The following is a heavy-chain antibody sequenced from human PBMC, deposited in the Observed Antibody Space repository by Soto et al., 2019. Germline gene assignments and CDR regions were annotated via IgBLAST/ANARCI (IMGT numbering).Heavy chain of an antibody. J-gene: IGHJ4*02. CDR2: IYSAGSA. Sequence: PGGSLRLSCAASGFTVSSYHMSWVRQAPGKGLEWVSVIYSAGSADFADSVKGRFTISRDNSKNTLYLQMSGLRAEDTAVYYCARSKSEKTYDSSGYVDYWGQGTLVTVSS. CDR3: ARSKSEKTYDSSGYVDY. V-gene: IGHV3-66*01. D-gene: IGHD3-22*01. CDR1: GFTVSSYH.